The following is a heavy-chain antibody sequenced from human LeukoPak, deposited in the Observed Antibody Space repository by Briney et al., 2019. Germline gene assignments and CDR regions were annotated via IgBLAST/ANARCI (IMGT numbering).Heavy chain of an antibody. Sequence: KPSETLSLTCTVSGGSISSYYWSWIRQPPGKGLEWIGYIYYSGSTNYNPSLKSRVTISVDTSKNQFSLKLSSVTAADTAVYYCARDRFPGGWFDPWGQGTLVTVSS. V-gene: IGHV4-59*12. J-gene: IGHJ5*02. CDR3: ARDRFPGGWFDP. CDR1: GGSISSYY. D-gene: IGHD3-16*01. CDR2: IYYSGST.